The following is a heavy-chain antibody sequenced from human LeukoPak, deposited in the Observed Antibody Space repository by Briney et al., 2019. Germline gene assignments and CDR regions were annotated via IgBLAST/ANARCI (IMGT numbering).Heavy chain of an antibody. D-gene: IGHD2-2*01. J-gene: IGHJ4*02. V-gene: IGHV3-30*02. CDR1: GFTFSSYG. CDR2: IRYDGSNK. CDR3: AKDRSTSLNYYFDY. Sequence: GGSLRLSCAASGFTFSSYGMHWVRQAPGKGLEWVAFIRYDGSNKYYADSVKGRFTISRDNSKNTLYLQMNSLRAEDTAVYYCAKDRSTSLNYYFDYWGRGTLVTVSS.